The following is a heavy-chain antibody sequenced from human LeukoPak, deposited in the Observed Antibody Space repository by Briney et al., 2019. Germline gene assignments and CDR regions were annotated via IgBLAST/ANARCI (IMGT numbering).Heavy chain of an antibody. D-gene: IGHD2/OR15-2a*01. CDR2: IYHSEST. V-gene: IGHV4-4*02. CDR1: GGSISSSNW. J-gene: IGHJ4*02. Sequence: SGTLSLTCAVSGGSISSSNWWSWVRQPPGKGLEWIGEIYHSESTNYNPSLKSRATISVDKSKNQFSLKLSSVTAADTAVYYCATGSSTIFDYWGQGTLVTVSS. CDR3: ATGSSTIFDY.